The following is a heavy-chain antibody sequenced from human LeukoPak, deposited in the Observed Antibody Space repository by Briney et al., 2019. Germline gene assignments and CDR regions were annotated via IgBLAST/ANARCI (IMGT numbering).Heavy chain of an antibody. V-gene: IGHV4-4*07. CDR2: IYTSGST. Sequence: PSETLSLTCTVSGGSISSYYWSWIRQPAGKGLEWIGRIYTSGSTNYNPSLKSRVTMSVDTSKNQFSLKLSSVTAADTAVYYCARDHYYGSGSLYYYYYYYMDVWGKGTTVTVSS. J-gene: IGHJ6*03. CDR3: ARDHYYGSGSLYYYYYYYMDV. CDR1: GGSISSYY. D-gene: IGHD3-10*01.